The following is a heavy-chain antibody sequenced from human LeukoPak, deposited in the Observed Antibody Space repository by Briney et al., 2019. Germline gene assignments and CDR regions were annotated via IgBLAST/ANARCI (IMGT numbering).Heavy chain of an antibody. V-gene: IGHV4-30-2*01. CDR3: ARVFRGVWFDP. Sequence: PSETLSLTCAVSGGSISRGGYSWSWIRQPPGRGLEWIGYIYHSGSTYYNPSLKSRVTISVDRSKNQFSLKLSSVTAADTAVYYCARVFRGVWFDPWGQGTLVTVSS. J-gene: IGHJ5*02. CDR1: GGSISRGGYS. CDR2: IYHSGST. D-gene: IGHD2-8*01.